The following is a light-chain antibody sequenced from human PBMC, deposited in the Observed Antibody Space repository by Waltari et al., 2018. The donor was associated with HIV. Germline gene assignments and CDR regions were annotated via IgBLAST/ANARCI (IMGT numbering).Light chain of an antibody. CDR2: SNS. V-gene: IGLV1-44*01. Sequence: QSVLTQPPSASGAPGQRVTISCSGSRSNIGSNPVSWYQQLPGTAPKLLISSNSQRPSGVPDRFSGSKSGSSASLAISGLQSEDESQYFCGAWDDSLKGFMFGGGTQPTVL. J-gene: IGLJ3*02. CDR1: RSNIGSNP. CDR3: GAWDDSLKGFM.